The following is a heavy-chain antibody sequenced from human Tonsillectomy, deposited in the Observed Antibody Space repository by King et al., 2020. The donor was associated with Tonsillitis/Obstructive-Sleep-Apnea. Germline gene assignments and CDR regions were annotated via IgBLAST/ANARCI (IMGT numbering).Heavy chain of an antibody. Sequence: VQLVESGGGLVQPGGSLRLSCAASGFTVSSNYMSWARQAPGKGLEWVAVIYSGGSTYYADSVKGRFTISRDNSKNTLYLQMNSLRAEDTAVYYCARDPHIGVPASYMDVWGKGTTVTVSS. CDR2: IYSGGST. CDR1: GFTVSSNY. D-gene: IGHD2-2*01. V-gene: IGHV3-66*01. J-gene: IGHJ6*03. CDR3: ARDPHIGVPASYMDV.